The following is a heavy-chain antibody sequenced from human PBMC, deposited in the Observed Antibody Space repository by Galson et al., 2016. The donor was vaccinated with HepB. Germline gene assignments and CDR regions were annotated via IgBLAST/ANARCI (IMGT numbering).Heavy chain of an antibody. Sequence: SLRLSCATSGLTFSDVWMSWVRQAPGKGLEWVGRIKSKSDGGAIDYAAPVKGRFTISRDDSKNTLYLRMDSLKIEDTAMYYCATTPLIWNEGNHWDFWGQGTLVTVSS. CDR2: IKSKSDGGAI. CDR1: GLTFSDVW. J-gene: IGHJ4*02. V-gene: IGHV3-15*01. CDR3: ATTPLIWNEGNHWDF. D-gene: IGHD1-1*01.